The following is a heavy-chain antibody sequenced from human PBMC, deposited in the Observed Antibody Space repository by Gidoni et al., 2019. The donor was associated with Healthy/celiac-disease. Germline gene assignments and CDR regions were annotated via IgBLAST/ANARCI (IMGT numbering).Heavy chain of an antibody. CDR1: GGSFSGDY. J-gene: IGHJ4*02. CDR2: INHSGST. CDR3: ARFYGDGLWYFDY. V-gene: IGHV4-34*01. D-gene: IGHD4-17*01. Sequence: QVQLQHWGAGLLKPSETLSLPCAVYGGSFSGDYWSWIRQPPGKGLEWIGEINHSGSTNYNPSLKSRVTISVDTSKNQFSLKLSSVTAADTAVYYCARFYGDGLWYFDYWGQGTLVTVSS.